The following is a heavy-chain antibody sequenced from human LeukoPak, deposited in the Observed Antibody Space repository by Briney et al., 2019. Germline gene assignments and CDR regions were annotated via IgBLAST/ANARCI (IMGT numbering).Heavy chain of an antibody. CDR1: GFTFSSYA. CDR2: ISGSGGST. V-gene: IGHV3-23*01. D-gene: IGHD3-22*01. Sequence: GGSLRLSCAASGFTFSSYAMSWVRQAPGKGLEWVSAISGSGGSTYYAHSVKGRFTISRDNSKNTLYLQMNSLRAEDTAVYYCAKNNIFLDYYDSSGYYLFDPWGQGTLVTVSS. J-gene: IGHJ5*02. CDR3: AKNNIFLDYYDSSGYYLFDP.